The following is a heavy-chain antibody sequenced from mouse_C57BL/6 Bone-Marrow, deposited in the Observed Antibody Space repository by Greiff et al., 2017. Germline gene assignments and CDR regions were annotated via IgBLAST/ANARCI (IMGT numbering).Heavy chain of an antibody. CDR3: ARPYYSNYWYFDV. CDR1: GYTFTSYW. CDR2: ISPGSGST. V-gene: IGHV1-55*01. J-gene: IGHJ1*03. Sequence: VQLQQPGAELVKPGASVTMSCKASGYTFTSYWITWVKQRPGQGLEWIGDISPGSGSTNYNEKFKSKSTLTVDTSASTAYMQLSSLSSEDSAVFYCARPYYSNYWYFDVWGTGTTVTVSS. D-gene: IGHD2-5*01.